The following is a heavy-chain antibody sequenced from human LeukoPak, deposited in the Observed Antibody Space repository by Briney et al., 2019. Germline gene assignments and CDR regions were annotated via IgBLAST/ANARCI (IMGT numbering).Heavy chain of an antibody. V-gene: IGHV4-34*01. D-gene: IGHD2-2*02. CDR3: ASPSVPAAIRAFDI. CDR1: GGSFSGYY. Sequence: SETLSLTCVVSGGSFSGYYWNCIRQPPGKGLEWIGEINHSGSTNYNPSLKSRVTISVDRSKNQFSLKLSSVTAADTAVYYCASPSVPAAIRAFDIWGQGTMVTVSS. J-gene: IGHJ3*02. CDR2: INHSGST.